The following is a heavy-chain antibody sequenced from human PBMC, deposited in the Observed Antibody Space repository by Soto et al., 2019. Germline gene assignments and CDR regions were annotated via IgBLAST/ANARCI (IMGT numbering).Heavy chain of an antibody. CDR1: RYTFTSYA. D-gene: IGHD6-19*01. Sequence: ASVKVSCKASRYTFTSYAMHWVRQAPGQRLEWMGWINAGNGNTKYSQKFQGRVTITRDTSASTAYMELSSLRSEDTAVYYCAVGISPVAGRDPFDIWGQGTMVTVSS. J-gene: IGHJ3*02. CDR2: INAGNGNT. V-gene: IGHV1-3*01. CDR3: AVGISPVAGRDPFDI.